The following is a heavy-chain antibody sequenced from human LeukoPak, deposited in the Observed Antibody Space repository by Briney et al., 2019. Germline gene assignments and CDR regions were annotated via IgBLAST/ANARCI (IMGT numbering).Heavy chain of an antibody. CDR1: GVTVSSSH. V-gene: IGHV3-66*01. CDR3: AAGRVFDY. J-gene: IGHJ4*02. CDR2: IYSGGST. Sequence: PGASLRLSCAASGVTVSSSHMNWVRQAPEKVLEWVSVIYSGGSTHYGDSVKGRFTISRDNSKNTVYLQMNSVGVEDTAVYYCAAGRVFDYWGQGTLVTVSS.